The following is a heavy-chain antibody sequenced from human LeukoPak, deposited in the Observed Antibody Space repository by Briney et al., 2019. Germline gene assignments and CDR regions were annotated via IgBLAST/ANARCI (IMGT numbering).Heavy chain of an antibody. D-gene: IGHD2-21*02. CDR3: VTWAPYCGGDCYPNDY. CDR1: GFTFSSYA. J-gene: IGHJ4*02. Sequence: GGSLRLSCAASGFTFSSYAMSWVRQAPGKGLEWVSAISGSGGSTYYAGSVKGRFTISRDNSKDTLYLQMNSLRAEDTAVYYCVTWAPYCGGDCYPNDYWGQGTLVTVSS. CDR2: ISGSGGST. V-gene: IGHV3-23*01.